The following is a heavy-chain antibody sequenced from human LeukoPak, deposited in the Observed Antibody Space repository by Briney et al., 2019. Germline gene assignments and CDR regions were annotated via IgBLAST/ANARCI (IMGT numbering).Heavy chain of an antibody. V-gene: IGHV3-74*01. J-gene: IGHJ4*02. CDR1: GFTFSSYW. CDR2: INSDGSST. D-gene: IGHD6-6*01. CDR3: ARGLSGYASSLGY. Sequence: GGSLRLSCAASGFTFSSYWMHWVRQAPGKGLVWVSRINSDGSSTSYADSVRVRFSISRDNAKNTLYLQMNSLRAEDTAVYYCARGLSGYASSLGYWGQGTLVTVSA.